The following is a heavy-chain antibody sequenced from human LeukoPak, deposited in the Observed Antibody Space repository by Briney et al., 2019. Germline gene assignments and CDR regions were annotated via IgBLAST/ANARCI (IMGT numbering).Heavy chain of an antibody. CDR1: GFTFSNYA. CDR2: ISGSDGST. D-gene: IGHD2/OR15-2a*01. J-gene: IGHJ4*02. CDR3: AKDSAKKYDDY. Sequence: GGSLRLSCVASGFTFSNYAMSWVRQAPGKGLEWVSGISGSDGSTNYADSVKGRFTISRENSKNTLYLQMNSLRAEDTAVYYCAKDSAKKYDDYWGQGTLVTVSS. V-gene: IGHV3-23*01.